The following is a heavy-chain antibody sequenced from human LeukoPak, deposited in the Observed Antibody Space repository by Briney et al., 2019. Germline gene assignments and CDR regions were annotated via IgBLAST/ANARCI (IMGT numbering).Heavy chain of an antibody. V-gene: IGHV3-23*01. CDR2: ISGRGRST. J-gene: IGHJ3*02. CDR3: ARGEDAFDS. Sequence: GGTLRLSCAASGFTFSSYGMSWVRQAPGKGLEWVSAISGRGRSTYYADSVKGRFTISRDNSKNTLYLQMNSLRAEDTAVYYCARGEDAFDSWGQGTMVTVSS. CDR1: GFTFSSYG.